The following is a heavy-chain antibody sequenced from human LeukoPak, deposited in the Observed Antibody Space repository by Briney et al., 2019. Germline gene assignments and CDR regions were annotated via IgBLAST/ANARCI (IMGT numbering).Heavy chain of an antibody. J-gene: IGHJ6*02. CDR2: IIPILGIA. Sequence: GASVKVSCKASGGTFSSYAISWVRQAPGQGLEWMGRIIPILGIANYAQKFQGRVTITADKSTSTAYMELSSLRSEDTAVYYCARDLFPTYYYGSGYYYGMVVWGQGTTVTVSS. V-gene: IGHV1-69*04. D-gene: IGHD3-10*01. CDR3: ARDLFPTYYYGSGYYYGMVV. CDR1: GGTFSSYA.